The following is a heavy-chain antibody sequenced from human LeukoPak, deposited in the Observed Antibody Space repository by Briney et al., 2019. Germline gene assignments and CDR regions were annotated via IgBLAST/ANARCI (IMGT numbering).Heavy chain of an antibody. CDR3: ARGGSYSSWKLRFDP. V-gene: IGHV1-8*03. J-gene: IGHJ5*02. CDR2: MNPNSGNT. Sequence: GASVKVSCKASGYTFTSYDINWVRQATGQGLEWMGWMNPNSGNTGYAQKFQGRVTITRNTSIGTAYMELSSLRSEDTAVYYCARGGSYSSWKLRFDPWGQGTLVTVSS. D-gene: IGHD6-6*01. CDR1: GYTFTSYD.